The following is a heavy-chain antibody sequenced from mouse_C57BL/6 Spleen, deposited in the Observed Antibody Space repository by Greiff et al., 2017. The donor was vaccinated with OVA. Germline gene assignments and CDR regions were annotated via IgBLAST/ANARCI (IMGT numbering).Heavy chain of an antibody. Sequence: QVQLQQSGAELVRPGASVTLSCKASGYTFTDYEMHWVKQTPVHGLEWIGAIDPETGGTAYNQKFKGKAILTADKSSRTAYMELRSLTSEDSAVYYCTRRDSSGYAYWGQGTLVTVSA. CDR1: GYTFTDYE. V-gene: IGHV1-15*01. J-gene: IGHJ3*01. CDR3: TRRDSSGYAY. CDR2: IDPETGGT. D-gene: IGHD3-2*02.